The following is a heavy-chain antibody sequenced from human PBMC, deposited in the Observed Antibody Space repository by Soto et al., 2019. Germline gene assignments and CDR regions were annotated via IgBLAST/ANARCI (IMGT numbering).Heavy chain of an antibody. CDR1: GFTFSSYS. J-gene: IGHJ6*02. D-gene: IGHD6-19*01. CDR2: ISGSSTTI. CDR3: ARDRQWLDGVYFSYGMDV. V-gene: IGHV3-48*02. Sequence: EVQLVESGGGLVQPGGSLRLSCAVSGFTFSSYSMSWVRQAPGKGLEWVSFISGSSTTIYYADSVKGRFTVSRDNAKNSLWLQMNSLRDEDTAIYYCARDRQWLDGVYFSYGMDVWGQGTAVTVSS.